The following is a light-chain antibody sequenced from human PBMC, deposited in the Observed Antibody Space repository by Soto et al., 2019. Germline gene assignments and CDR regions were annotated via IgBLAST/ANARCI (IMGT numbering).Light chain of an antibody. CDR1: FSDVGGYDY. Sequence: QSVLTQPASVSGSPGQSIAISCTGTFSDVGGYDYVSWYQQHPDKAPKLMIYEVTKRPSGVSNRFSGSKSGNTASLTISGLQPEDEADYYCSSHTRGSTRVFGSGTKVTVL. J-gene: IGLJ1*01. CDR3: SSHTRGSTRV. CDR2: EVT. V-gene: IGLV2-14*01.